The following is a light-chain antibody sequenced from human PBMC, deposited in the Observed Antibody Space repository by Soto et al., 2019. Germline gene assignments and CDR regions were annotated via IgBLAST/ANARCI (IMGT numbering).Light chain of an antibody. V-gene: IGLV2-14*01. CDR2: EVT. CDR3: SSYTNINTRACV. CDR1: SGDIGSYNR. J-gene: IGLJ1*01. Sequence: QCALTQPASVSGSPGQSITISCTGTSGDIGSYNRVSWYQQHPGKAPKLIIYEVTDRPSGVSNRFSGSKSGNTASLTISGLQAADEAEYYCSSYTNINTRACVFGTGTKVTVL.